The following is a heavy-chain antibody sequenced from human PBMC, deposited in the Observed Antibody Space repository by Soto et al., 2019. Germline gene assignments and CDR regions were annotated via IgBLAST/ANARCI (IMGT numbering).Heavy chain of an antibody. CDR3: AKRSPYSSGWYSTIFDY. J-gene: IGHJ4*02. D-gene: IGHD6-13*01. CDR2: ISESGGST. Sequence: GGSLILSCAASGFSFSDYAMSWVRQAPGKGLEWVSVISESGGSTHYADSVRGRFTVSRDNSKNSLSLRMNSLRDEDTAVYFCAKRSPYSSGWYSTIFDYWGQGALVTVSS. CDR1: GFSFSDYA. V-gene: IGHV3-23*01.